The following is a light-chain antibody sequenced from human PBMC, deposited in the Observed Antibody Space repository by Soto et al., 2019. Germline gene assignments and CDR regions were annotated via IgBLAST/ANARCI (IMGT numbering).Light chain of an antibody. J-gene: IGKJ5*01. CDR3: QQYNNWPPIT. CDR1: QSVSSN. CDR2: GAS. V-gene: IGKV3-15*01. Sequence: EIVMTQSPATLSVSPGERATLSCRASQSVSSNLAWYQQKPGQAPRLLIYGASTRATGIPASFSGSGSGTEFTLNISSLQSEDFAVYYYQQYNNWPPITFGQGTRLEIK.